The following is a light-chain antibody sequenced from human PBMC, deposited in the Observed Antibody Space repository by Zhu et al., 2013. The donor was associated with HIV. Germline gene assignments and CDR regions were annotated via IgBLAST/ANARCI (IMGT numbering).Light chain of an antibody. Sequence: EIVMTQSPATLSVSPGERGTLSCRASQSVSSNLAWYQQKPGQAPRLLVHDASIRATGVPARFIGSGSGTQFTLTIDSLQSEDFATYYCQHVNENAAFGPGTKVDV. V-gene: IGKV3-15*01. CDR3: QHVNENAA. CDR2: DAS. J-gene: IGKJ3*01. CDR1: QSVSSN.